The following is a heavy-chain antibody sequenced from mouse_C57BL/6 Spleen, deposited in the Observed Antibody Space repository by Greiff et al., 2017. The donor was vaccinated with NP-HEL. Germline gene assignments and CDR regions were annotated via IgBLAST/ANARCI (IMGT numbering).Heavy chain of an antibody. CDR3: TRGHY. V-gene: IGHV1-15*01. J-gene: IGHJ2*01. Sequence: VQLVESGAELVRPGASVTLSCKASGYTFTDYEMHWVKQTPVHGLEWIGAIDPETGGTAYNQKFKGKAILTADKSSSTAYMELRSLTSEDSAVYYCTRGHYWGQGTTLTVSS. CDR2: IDPETGGT. CDR1: GYTFTDYE.